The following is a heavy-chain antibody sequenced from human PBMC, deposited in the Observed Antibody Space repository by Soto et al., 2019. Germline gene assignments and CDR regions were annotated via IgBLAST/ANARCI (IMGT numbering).Heavy chain of an antibody. CDR2: ISAYNGNT. CDR1: GYAFPSYG. J-gene: IGHJ1*01. Sequence: ASVKVSCKASGYAFPSYGISWVRQAPGQGLEWMGWISAYNGNTNYAQKLQGRVTMTTDTSTSTAYMELRSLRSDDMAMYYCARGPGVVGATPGPLGHWGQGTLVTVSS. D-gene: IGHD1-26*01. CDR3: ARGPGVVGATPGPLGH. V-gene: IGHV1-18*03.